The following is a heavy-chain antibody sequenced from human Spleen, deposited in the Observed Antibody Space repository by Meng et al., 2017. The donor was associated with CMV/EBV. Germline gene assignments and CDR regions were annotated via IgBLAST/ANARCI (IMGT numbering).Heavy chain of an antibody. Sequence: GESLKISCVVSGFTFIDHYMSWIRQAPGKGLEWVSSISSASSHIYYADSVKGRFTISRHNAENSLFLQMNSLRVEDTAVYYCARLDEPFYNYGLDVWGQGATVTVSS. V-gene: IGHV3-11*06. J-gene: IGHJ6*02. CDR3: ARLDEPFYNYGLDV. D-gene: IGHD1-1*01. CDR2: ISSASSHI. CDR1: GFTFIDHY.